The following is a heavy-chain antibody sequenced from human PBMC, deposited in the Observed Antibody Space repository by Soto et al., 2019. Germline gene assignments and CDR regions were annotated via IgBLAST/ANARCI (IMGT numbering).Heavy chain of an antibody. CDR2: IYHSGST. CDR3: ARDLSDCSGGSCYSRNWFDP. D-gene: IGHD2-15*01. Sequence: SETLSLTCAVAGGSISSSNWWSWVRQPPGKGLEWIGEIYHSGSTNYNPSLKSRVTISVDKSKNQFSLKLSSVTAADTAVYYCARDLSDCSGGSCYSRNWFDPWGQGTLVTVSS. V-gene: IGHV4-4*02. CDR1: GGSISSSNW. J-gene: IGHJ5*02.